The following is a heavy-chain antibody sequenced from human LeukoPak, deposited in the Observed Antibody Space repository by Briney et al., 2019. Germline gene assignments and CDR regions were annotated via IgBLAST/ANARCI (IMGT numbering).Heavy chain of an antibody. V-gene: IGHV3-64*01. D-gene: IGHD3-22*01. J-gene: IGHJ4*02. CDR2: ISIHGGDT. CDR1: GFTFSSYA. CDR3: ARVLRDASGYYDY. Sequence: GGSLRLSCAVSGFTFSSYAMHWVRQAPGKGLEYVSAISIHGGDTYYANSVKGRFTISRDNSKNTLYLQMGSLRAEDMAVYYCARVLRDASGYYDYWGQGTLVTVSS.